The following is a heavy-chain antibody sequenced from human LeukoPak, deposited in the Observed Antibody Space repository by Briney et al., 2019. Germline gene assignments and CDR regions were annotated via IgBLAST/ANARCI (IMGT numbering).Heavy chain of an antibody. V-gene: IGHV4-4*02. D-gene: IGHD6-13*01. J-gene: IGHJ3*02. Sequence: SGTLSLTCAVSGGSIITTNWWSWFRPPPGKGLEWIGEINHSGSTNYNLSLKSRVTISVDKSKNQLSLKLISVTAADTAVYFCARGTSSPAAFDIWGQGTMVTVSS. CDR1: GGSIITTNW. CDR3: ARGTSSPAAFDI. CDR2: INHSGST.